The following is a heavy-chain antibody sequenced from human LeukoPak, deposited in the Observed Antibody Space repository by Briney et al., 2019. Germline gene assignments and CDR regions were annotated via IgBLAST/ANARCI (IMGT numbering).Heavy chain of an antibody. J-gene: IGHJ4*02. Sequence: SETLSLTCTVSGGSITSDYWSWIRQPPGKGLEWIAYIRYSGTTNYNPSLKSRATISLDTSKNQFSLKLTSVTAADTAVYYCARGAGWYGNWGQGTLVTVSS. V-gene: IGHV4-59*01. CDR1: GGSITSDY. D-gene: IGHD6-19*01. CDR3: ARGAGWYGN. CDR2: IRYSGTT.